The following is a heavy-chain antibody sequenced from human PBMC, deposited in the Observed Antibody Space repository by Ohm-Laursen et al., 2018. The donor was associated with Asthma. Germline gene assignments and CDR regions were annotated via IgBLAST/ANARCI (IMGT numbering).Heavy chain of an antibody. CDR2: VRDSGST. CDR1: GDSVSGGNYH. CDR3: ARHSASGVGYYGGYYLYGPDV. J-gene: IGHJ6*02. V-gene: IGHV4-61*01. D-gene: IGHD3-22*01. Sequence: SDTLSLTCTVSGDSVSGGNYHWSWIRQPPGKGLEWIGYVRDSGSTNYNPSLKSRVSISADTSKNQYSLKVSSVTAADTAVYFCARHSASGVGYYGGYYLYGPDVWGQGTTVTVSS.